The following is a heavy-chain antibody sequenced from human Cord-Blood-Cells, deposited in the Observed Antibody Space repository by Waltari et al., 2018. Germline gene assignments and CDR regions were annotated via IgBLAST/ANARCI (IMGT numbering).Heavy chain of an antibody. Sequence: EVQLVESGGGLVQPGGSLKLSCAASGFTFSGPAMPWSRPASGKGLEWVGRIRSKANSYATAYAASVKGRFTISRDDSKNTAYLQMNSLKTEDTAVYYCTRHLAGDAFDIWGQGTMVTVSS. CDR2: IRSKANSYAT. J-gene: IGHJ3*02. V-gene: IGHV3-73*02. CDR1: GFTFSGPA. D-gene: IGHD2-15*01. CDR3: TRHLAGDAFDI.